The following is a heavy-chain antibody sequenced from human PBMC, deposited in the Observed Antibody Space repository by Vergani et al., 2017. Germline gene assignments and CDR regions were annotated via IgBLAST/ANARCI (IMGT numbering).Heavy chain of an antibody. D-gene: IGHD2-21*01. CDR2: LTGGGGST. J-gene: IGHJ6*03. CDR1: GFTFSTYA. Sequence: EVQLLESGGSLKQPGGSVRLSCAASGFTFSTYAMHWVRQAPGKGLEWVSALTGGGGSTYYADSFKGRFIISRDNSRNTLDLLMSSLRAEDTAIYYCVREGSYCGSTTCRNPSYVYYYHMDVWGEXP. V-gene: IGHV3-23*01. CDR3: VREGSYCGSTTCRNPSYVYYYHMDV.